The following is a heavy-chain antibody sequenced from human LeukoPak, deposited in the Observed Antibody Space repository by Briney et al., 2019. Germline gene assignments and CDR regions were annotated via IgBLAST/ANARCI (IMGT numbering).Heavy chain of an antibody. CDR2: IYTSGST. Sequence: TSETLSLTCTVSGGSINIGTYYWSWIRQPAGEGLEWIGLIYTSGSTNYNPSLKSRVIISVDTSKNQFSLKLTSVTAADTAVYYCARGTIAADDYYYMDVWGKGTTVTISS. CDR3: ARGTIAADDYYYMDV. CDR1: GGSINIGTYY. D-gene: IGHD6-13*01. V-gene: IGHV4-61*02. J-gene: IGHJ6*03.